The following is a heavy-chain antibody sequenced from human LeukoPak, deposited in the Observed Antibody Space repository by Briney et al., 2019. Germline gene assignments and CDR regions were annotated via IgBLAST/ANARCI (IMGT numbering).Heavy chain of an antibody. CDR3: ARRRDGYNSNAFDI. V-gene: IGHV3-33*01. Sequence: GGSLRLSCAASGFTFSSYGMHWVRQAPGKGLEWVAVIWYDGSNKYYADSVKGRFTISRDNSKNTLYLQMNSLRAEDTAVYYCARRRDGYNSNAFDIWGQGTIVTVSS. CDR2: IWYDGSNK. J-gene: IGHJ3*02. CDR1: GFTFSSYG. D-gene: IGHD5-24*01.